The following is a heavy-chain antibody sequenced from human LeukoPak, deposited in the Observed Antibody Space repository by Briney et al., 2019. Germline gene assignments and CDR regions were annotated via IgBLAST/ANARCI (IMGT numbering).Heavy chain of an antibody. D-gene: IGHD3-22*01. V-gene: IGHV1-18*01. Sequence: GASVKVSCKASGNTFTSYGISWVRQAPGQGLEWMGWISAYNGNTNYAQKLQGRVTMSTDTSTSTAYMELSSLRSEDTAVYYCARDYYDSKLYNWFDPWGQGTLVTVSS. CDR2: ISAYNGNT. J-gene: IGHJ5*02. CDR1: GNTFTSYG. CDR3: ARDYYDSKLYNWFDP.